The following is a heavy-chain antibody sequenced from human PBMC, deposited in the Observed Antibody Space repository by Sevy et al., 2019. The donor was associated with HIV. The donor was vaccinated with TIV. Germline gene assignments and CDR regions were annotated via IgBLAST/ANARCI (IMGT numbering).Heavy chain of an antibody. CDR1: GYTFIGFY. V-gene: IGHV1-2*02. CDR2: INPNSGDT. D-gene: IGHD6-19*01. Sequence: ASVKVSCKASGYTFIGFYIHWVRQAPGQGLEWMGWINPNSGDTDYAQKLQGRVTMTRDTSATTAYMELNSLRSEDTAVYYCARDRPGEYSSGWYKGAWFDPWGQGTLVTVSS. J-gene: IGHJ5*02. CDR3: ARDRPGEYSSGWYKGAWFDP.